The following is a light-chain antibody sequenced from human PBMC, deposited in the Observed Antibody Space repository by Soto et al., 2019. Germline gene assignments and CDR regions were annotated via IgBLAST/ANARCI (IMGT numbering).Light chain of an antibody. Sequence: QSALTQPASVSGSPGQSITISCTGTSSDVGCYNLVSWYQQHPGKAPKLMIYEGSKRPSGVSNRFSGSKSGNTASLTICGLQAEDEAGYYCGSYAGSSTVVVGGGTKLTVL. J-gene: IGLJ2*01. V-gene: IGLV2-23*01. CDR3: GSYAGSSTVV. CDR1: SSDVGCYNL. CDR2: EGS.